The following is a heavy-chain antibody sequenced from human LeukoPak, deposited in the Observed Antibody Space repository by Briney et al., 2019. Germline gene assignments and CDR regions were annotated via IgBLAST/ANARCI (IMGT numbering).Heavy chain of an antibody. CDR3: ARDLTIEYSSSFAFDI. CDR1: GYTFTSYY. V-gene: IGHV1-46*01. J-gene: IGHJ3*02. Sequence: ASVKVSCKASGYTFTSYYMHWVRQAPGQGLEWMGIINPSGGSTSYAQKFQGRVTMTRDTSTSTVYMELSSVTAADTAVYYCARDLTIEYSSSFAFDIWGQGTMVSVSS. CDR2: INPSGGST. D-gene: IGHD6-6*01.